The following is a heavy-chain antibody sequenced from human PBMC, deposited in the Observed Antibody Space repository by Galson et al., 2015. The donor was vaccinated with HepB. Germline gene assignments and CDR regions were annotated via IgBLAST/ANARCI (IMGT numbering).Heavy chain of an antibody. Sequence: SVKVSCKASGYTFTGYHMHWVRQAPGQGLEWMGWINPNSGGTNYAQKFQGWVTMTRDTSISTAYMELSRLRSDDTAVYYCARCDSSWYIFDYWGQGTLVTVSS. CDR3: ARCDSSWYIFDY. J-gene: IGHJ4*02. CDR2: INPNSGGT. V-gene: IGHV1-2*04. CDR1: GYTFTGYH. D-gene: IGHD6-13*01.